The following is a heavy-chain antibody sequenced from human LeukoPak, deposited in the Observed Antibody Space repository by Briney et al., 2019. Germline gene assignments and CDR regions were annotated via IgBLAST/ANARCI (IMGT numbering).Heavy chain of an antibody. D-gene: IGHD6-19*01. J-gene: IGHJ4*02. CDR1: GFTFSSYS. CDR2: VSSSSSTI. V-gene: IGHV3-48*01. Sequence: GGSLILSCAASGFTFSSYSVNWVRQAPGKGLQWVSYVSSSSSTIYYADSVKGRFTISRDNAQNSLYLQMNSLRAEDTAVYYCARSYSSGRGGFDYWGQGTLVTVSS. CDR3: ARSYSSGRGGFDY.